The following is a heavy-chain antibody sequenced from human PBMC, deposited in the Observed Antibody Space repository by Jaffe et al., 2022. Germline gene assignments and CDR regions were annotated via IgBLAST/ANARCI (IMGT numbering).Heavy chain of an antibody. J-gene: IGHJ4*02. CDR1: GYTFTSYY. D-gene: IGHD2-15*01. Sequence: QVQLVQSGAEVKKPGASVKVSCKASGYTFTSYYMHWVRQAPGQGLEWMGIINPSGGSTSYAQKFQGRVTMTRDTSTSTVYMELSSLRSEDTAVYYCARDKRLVCSGGSCYTGQDFDYWGQGTLVTVSS. CDR2: INPSGGST. CDR3: ARDKRLVCSGGSCYTGQDFDY. V-gene: IGHV1-46*01.